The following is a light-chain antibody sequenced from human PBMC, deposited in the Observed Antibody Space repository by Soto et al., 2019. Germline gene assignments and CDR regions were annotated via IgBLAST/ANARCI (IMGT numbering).Light chain of an antibody. CDR1: TGAVTSGYY. CDR2: STS. J-gene: IGLJ3*02. CDR3: LFFYGDAWV. V-gene: IGLV7-43*01. Sequence: QTVVTQEPSLTVSPGGTVTLTCASSTGAVTSGYYPNWFQQKAGQAPRVLIYSTSNKHSWTPARFSGSLLGGKAALTLSGVQPEDEAEYYCLFFYGDAWVFGGGIKVTVL.